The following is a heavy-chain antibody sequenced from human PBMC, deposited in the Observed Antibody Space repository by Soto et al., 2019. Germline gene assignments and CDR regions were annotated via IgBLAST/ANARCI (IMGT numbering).Heavy chain of an antibody. CDR3: ARGTMIVVVITDWYFDL. Sequence: XGSLRLSFAASGFTFSSSWMSWVRQAPGKGLEWVANIKQDGSEKYYVDSVKGRFTISRDNAKNSLYLQMNSLRAEDTAVYYCARGTMIVVVITDWYFDLWGRGTLVTVSS. V-gene: IGHV3-7*01. J-gene: IGHJ2*01. CDR2: IKQDGSEK. D-gene: IGHD3-22*01. CDR1: GFTFSSSW.